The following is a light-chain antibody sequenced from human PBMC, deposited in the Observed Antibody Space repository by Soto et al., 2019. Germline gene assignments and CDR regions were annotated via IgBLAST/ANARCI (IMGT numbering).Light chain of an antibody. CDR2: TAA. CDR3: QQSYSTPYT. J-gene: IGKJ2*01. Sequence: IHMTQSPSSLSASVGDRVTITCRASRRITTYLNWYQQKPEKAPKLLISTAATLQGGVPSRFSGSGSGTDFTLTITTLQPEDFATYFCQQSYSTPYTFGQGTKLEIK. CDR1: RRITTY. V-gene: IGKV1-39*01.